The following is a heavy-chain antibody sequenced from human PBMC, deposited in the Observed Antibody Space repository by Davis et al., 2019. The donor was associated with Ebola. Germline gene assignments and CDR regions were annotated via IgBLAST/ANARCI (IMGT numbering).Heavy chain of an antibody. CDR1: GYTFTSYG. V-gene: IGHV1-18*01. CDR3: ASQQNSGSNYSNY. CDR2: ISAYNGNT. J-gene: IGHJ4*02. D-gene: IGHD1-26*01. Sequence: ASVKVSCKASGYTFTSYGIIWVRQAPGQGLEWMGCISAYNGNTNYAQKLQGRVTMTTDTSTSTAYQELSSLRSEDTAVYYWASQQNSGSNYSNYWGQGTLVTVSS.